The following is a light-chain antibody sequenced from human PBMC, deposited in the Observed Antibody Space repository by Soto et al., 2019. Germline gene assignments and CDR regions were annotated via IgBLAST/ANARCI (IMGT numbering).Light chain of an antibody. CDR1: QSISSY. CDR2: SAS. CDR3: QQSYLTPLT. Sequence: DIPMTQSPSSLSASVGDRVTITCRASQSISSYLNWYQQKPGKAPKFLIYSASSLQSGVPSRFSGSGSGTDFTLTISSLQPEDFATYYCQQSYLTPLTFGGGTKVEIK. J-gene: IGKJ4*01. V-gene: IGKV1-39*01.